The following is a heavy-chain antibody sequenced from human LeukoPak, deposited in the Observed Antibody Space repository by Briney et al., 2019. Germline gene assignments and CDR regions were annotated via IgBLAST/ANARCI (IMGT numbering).Heavy chain of an antibody. Sequence: ASVKVSCKASGYTFTSYYIHWVRQAPGQGLEWMGLINPSGGSTNYAQKFQGRVTMTRDTSISTAYMELSRLRSDDTAVYYCARIEYSSSYLGYWGQGTLVTVSS. CDR2: INPSGGST. V-gene: IGHV1-2*02. CDR3: ARIEYSSSYLGY. CDR1: GYTFTSYY. J-gene: IGHJ4*02. D-gene: IGHD6-6*01.